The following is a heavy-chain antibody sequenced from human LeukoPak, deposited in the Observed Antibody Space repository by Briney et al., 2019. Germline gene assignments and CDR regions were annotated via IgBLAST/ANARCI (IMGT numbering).Heavy chain of an antibody. J-gene: IGHJ4*02. Sequence: PGESLRLSCAASGFTFSSYWMSWVRQAPGEGLEWVANIKLDGSEKYYVDSVKGRFTISRDNAKNSLYLQMNSLRAEDTAVYYCARDERTVAAMEYWGQGTLVTVSS. CDR1: GFTFSSYW. CDR2: IKLDGSEK. V-gene: IGHV3-7*01. D-gene: IGHD2-15*01. CDR3: ARDERTVAAMEY.